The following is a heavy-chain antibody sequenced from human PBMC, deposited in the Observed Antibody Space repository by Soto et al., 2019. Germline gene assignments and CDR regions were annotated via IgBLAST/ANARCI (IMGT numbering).Heavy chain of an antibody. CDR2: ISGSDGKT. CDR1: GFSFGSYA. D-gene: IGHD3-3*01. V-gene: IGHV3-23*01. J-gene: IGHJ4*02. CDR3: ARWSYLDY. Sequence: PVGSLRLSCAASGFSFGSYALSWVRQAPGKGLEWVPTISGSDGKTFYADSVKGRFSISRDTSQSTLYLQMNSLRADDTAMYYCARWSYLDYWGQGTRVTVSS.